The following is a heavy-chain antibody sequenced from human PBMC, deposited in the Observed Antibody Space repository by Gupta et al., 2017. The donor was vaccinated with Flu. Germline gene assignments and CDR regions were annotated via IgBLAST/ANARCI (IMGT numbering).Heavy chain of an antibody. Sequence: QVQLVQSGAEVKKPGASVKVSCKASGYTFTSYDINWVRQATGQGLEWMGWMNPNSGNTGYAQKFQGRVTMTRNTSISTAYMELSSLRSEDTAVYYCASYPRYCSSTSCYIPDYYYYGMDVWGQGTTVTVSS. CDR3: ASYPRYCSSTSCYIPDYYYYGMDV. V-gene: IGHV1-8*01. CDR1: GYTFTSYD. D-gene: IGHD2-2*02. CDR2: MNPNSGNT. J-gene: IGHJ6*02.